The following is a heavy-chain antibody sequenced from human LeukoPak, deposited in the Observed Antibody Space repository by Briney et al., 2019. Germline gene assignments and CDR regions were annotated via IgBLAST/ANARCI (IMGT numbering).Heavy chain of an antibody. V-gene: IGHV3-21*01. D-gene: IGHD4/OR15-4a*01. CDR1: GFTFSSSG. CDR3: ARERGDSMALYYYYMDV. Sequence: PGGSLRLSCAASGFTFSSSGMSWVRQAPGKGLEWVSSISSSSSYIYYADSVKGRFTISRDNAKNSLYLQMNSLRAEDTAVYYCARERGDSMALYYYYMDVWGKGTTVTVSS. J-gene: IGHJ6*03. CDR2: ISSSSSYI.